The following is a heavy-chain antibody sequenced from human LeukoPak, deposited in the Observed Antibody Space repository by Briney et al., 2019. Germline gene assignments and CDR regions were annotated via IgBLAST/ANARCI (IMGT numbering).Heavy chain of an antibody. Sequence: PGGSLRLSCAASGFTFDDYAMHWVRQAPGKGLEWVSGISWNSGSIGYADSVKGRFTISRDNAKNSLYLQMNSLRVEDMALYYCVKGRFWSGYNYYFDYWGQGTLVTVSS. CDR2: ISWNSGSI. V-gene: IGHV3-9*03. D-gene: IGHD3-3*01. CDR1: GFTFDDYA. CDR3: VKGRFWSGYNYYFDY. J-gene: IGHJ4*02.